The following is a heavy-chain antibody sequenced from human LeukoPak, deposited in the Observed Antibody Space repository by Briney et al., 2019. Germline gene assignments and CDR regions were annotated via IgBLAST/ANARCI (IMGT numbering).Heavy chain of an antibody. CDR2: ISWNSGSI. CDR3: AKDKSPYYYGSGTQRAGMDV. Sequence: GGSLRLSCAASGFTFDDYAMHWVRQTPGKGLEWVPGISWNSGSIGYADSVKGRFTISRDNAKNSLYLQMNSLRAEDTALYYCAKDKSPYYYGSGTQRAGMDVWGQGTTVTVSS. CDR1: GFTFDDYA. V-gene: IGHV3-9*01. D-gene: IGHD3-10*01. J-gene: IGHJ6*02.